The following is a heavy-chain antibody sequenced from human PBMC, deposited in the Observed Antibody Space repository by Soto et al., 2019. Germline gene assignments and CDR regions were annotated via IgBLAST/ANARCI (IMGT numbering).Heavy chain of an antibody. Sequence: SETLSLTCAVYGGSFSGYYWSWIRQPPGKGLEWIGEINHSGSTNYNPSLKSRVTISVDTSKNQFSLKLSSVTAADTAVYYCARAWYYYYYCTDVWGELTTVPVS. V-gene: IGHV4-34*01. J-gene: IGHJ6*02. CDR3: ARAWYYYYYCTDV. CDR2: INHSGST. CDR1: GGSFSGYY.